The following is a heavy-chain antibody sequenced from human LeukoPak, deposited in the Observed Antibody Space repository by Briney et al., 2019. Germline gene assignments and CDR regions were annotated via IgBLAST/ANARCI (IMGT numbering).Heavy chain of an antibody. CDR2: ISTSGST. CDR1: GGSFSGYY. D-gene: IGHD6-19*01. CDR3: ARDKVAVSTYYYYYMDV. Sequence: SETLALTCAVYGGSFSGYYWSWIRQPAGKVLEWIGHISTSGSTKYNPSLKSRVTMSVDTSKNQFSLKLSSVTAADTAVYYCARDKVAVSTYYYYYMDVWGKGTTVTLSS. J-gene: IGHJ6*03. V-gene: IGHV4-4*07.